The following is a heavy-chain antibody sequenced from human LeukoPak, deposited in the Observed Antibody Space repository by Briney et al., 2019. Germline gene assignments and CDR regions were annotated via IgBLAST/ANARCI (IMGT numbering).Heavy chain of an antibody. J-gene: IGHJ4*02. CDR3: ARHGPYYCLDY. CDR1: GGSISSYY. Sequence: SETLSLTCTVSGGSISSYYWSWIRQPPGKGLEWIGYIYYSGSTNHNPSLKSRVTISVDTSKNQFSLKLSSVTAADTAVYYCARHGPYYCLDYWGQGTLVTVSS. CDR2: IYYSGST. V-gene: IGHV4-59*08. D-gene: IGHD3-10*01.